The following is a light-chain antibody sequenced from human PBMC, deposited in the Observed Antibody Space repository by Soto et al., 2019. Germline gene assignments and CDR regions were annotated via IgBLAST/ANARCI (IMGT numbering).Light chain of an antibody. V-gene: IGKV1-5*03. Sequence: DIQMTQSPSILSASVGDRVTITCRASQSISSWLAWYQQIPGKAPKALIYQASKLEIGVPSRFSGSGSGTEFTLTIRSLQPDDFATYYCQQYYSNWYPFGQGAKLEI. CDR2: QAS. J-gene: IGKJ2*01. CDR3: QQYYSNWYP. CDR1: QSISSW.